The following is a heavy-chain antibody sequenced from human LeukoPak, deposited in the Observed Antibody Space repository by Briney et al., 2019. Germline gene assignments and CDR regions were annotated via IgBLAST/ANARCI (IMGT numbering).Heavy chain of an antibody. J-gene: IGHJ4*02. Sequence: SETLSLTCTVSGVSISSGGYYWSWIRQHPGKGLEWIGYISYSGSTYYNPSLESRVSISGDTSKNQFSLKLSSVIAADTAVYYCARRIPVAGLFDYWGQGTLVTVSS. V-gene: IGHV4-31*03. CDR2: ISYSGST. CDR1: GVSISSGGYY. D-gene: IGHD6-19*01. CDR3: ARRIPVAGLFDY.